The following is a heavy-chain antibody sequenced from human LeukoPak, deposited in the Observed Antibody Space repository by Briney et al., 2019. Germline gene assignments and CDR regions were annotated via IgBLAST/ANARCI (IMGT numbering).Heavy chain of an antibody. Sequence: GASVKVSCKASGYTFTSYAMSWVRQAPGQGLEWMGWINTNTGNPTYAQGFPGRVVFSLDTSVSTAYLQISSLKAEDTAVYYCARDDILTGSRDWFHPWGQGTLGTGSS. CDR2: INTNTGNP. CDR3: ARDDILTGSRDWFHP. V-gene: IGHV7-4-1*02. D-gene: IGHD3-9*01. CDR1: GYTFTSYA. J-gene: IGHJ5*02.